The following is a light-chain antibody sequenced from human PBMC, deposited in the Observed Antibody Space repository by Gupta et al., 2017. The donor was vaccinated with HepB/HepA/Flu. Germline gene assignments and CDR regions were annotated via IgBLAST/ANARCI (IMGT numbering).Light chain of an antibody. CDR2: GIY. J-gene: IGLJ2*01. V-gene: IGLV1-40*01. CDR1: SSNIGAGHD. Sequence: QSVLTQPPSVSGAPGQRVTISCTGSSSNIGAGHDVHWYQQLPGTAPKLFIFGIYNRPSGVPDRFSGSKSGTSASLAITGLQAEDEADYYCQSYDSSLSGSVFGGGTKLTVL. CDR3: QSYDSSLSGSV.